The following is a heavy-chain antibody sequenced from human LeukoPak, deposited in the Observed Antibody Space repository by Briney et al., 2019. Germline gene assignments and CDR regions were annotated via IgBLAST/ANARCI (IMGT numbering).Heavy chain of an antibody. CDR2: IRSKANSYAT. V-gene: IGHV3-73*01. CDR1: GFTFSGSA. CDR3: TSTMGPYFDY. D-gene: IGHD2-8*01. Sequence: QPGGSLRLSCAASGFTFSGSAMHWVRQASGKGLEWVGRIRSKANSYATAYAASVKGRFIISRDDSKNTAYLQMNSLKTEDTAVYYCTSTMGPYFDYWGQGTLVTVSS. J-gene: IGHJ4*02.